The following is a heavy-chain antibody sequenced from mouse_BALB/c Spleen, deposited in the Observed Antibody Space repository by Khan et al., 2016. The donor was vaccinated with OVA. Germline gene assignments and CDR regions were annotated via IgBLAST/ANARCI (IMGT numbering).Heavy chain of an antibody. CDR1: GFNIKDTY. CDR2: ITPANGNP. V-gene: IGHV14-3*02. D-gene: IGHD2-3*01. J-gene: IGHJ1*01. Sequence: VQLQQSGAELVKPGASVKLSCTASGFNIKDTYIHWVKRRPEQGLEGIGRITPANGNPEYDPKFQGKATMRADPSSHTAYLQLSSRTSGDTAVYYCFRPAYDPRNFDVWGAGTTVTVSS. CDR3: FRPAYDPRNFDV.